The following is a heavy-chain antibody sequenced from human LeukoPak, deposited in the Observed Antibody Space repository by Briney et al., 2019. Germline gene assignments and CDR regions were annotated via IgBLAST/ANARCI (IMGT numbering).Heavy chain of an antibody. Sequence: GASLKISCKGSGYRFTDYWIGWVRRMPGKGLEWMGIIYPGDSDTRYSPSFQGQVTISADKSINTAHLQWSSLKASDTAMYYCARGAAGTTPDYYYFGLDVWGQGTTVRVSS. D-gene: IGHD1-7*01. CDR1: GYRFTDYW. CDR3: ARGAAGTTPDYYYFGLDV. V-gene: IGHV5-51*01. CDR2: IYPGDSDT. J-gene: IGHJ6*02.